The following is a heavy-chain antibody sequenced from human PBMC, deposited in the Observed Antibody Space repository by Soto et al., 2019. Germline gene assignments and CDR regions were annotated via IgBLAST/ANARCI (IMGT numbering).Heavy chain of an antibody. D-gene: IGHD6-19*01. CDR3: ARSVEGHFDY. Sequence: EVQLVESGGGLVQPGGSLRLTCVASGFPFSIYSMNWVRQAPGKGLEWSSYITSDTNTIKYADSVKGRFTISRDNAKNLVYLQMNSLRDEDTAVYFCARSVEGHFDYWGQGTVVTVCS. CDR2: ITSDTNTI. V-gene: IGHV3-48*02. J-gene: IGHJ4*02. CDR1: GFPFSIYS.